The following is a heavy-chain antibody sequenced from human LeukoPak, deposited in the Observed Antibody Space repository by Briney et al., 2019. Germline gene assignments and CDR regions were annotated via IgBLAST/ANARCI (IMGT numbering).Heavy chain of an antibody. CDR1: GGSFSGYY. J-gene: IGHJ4*02. Sequence: SETLSLTCADYGGSFSGYYWSWIRQPPGKGLEWIGEINHSGSTNYNPSLKSRVTISVDTSKNQFSLKLSSVTAADTAVYYCARGRGRYSSSWYDYWGQGTLVTVSS. CDR3: ARGRGRYSSSWYDY. D-gene: IGHD6-13*01. CDR2: INHSGST. V-gene: IGHV4-34*01.